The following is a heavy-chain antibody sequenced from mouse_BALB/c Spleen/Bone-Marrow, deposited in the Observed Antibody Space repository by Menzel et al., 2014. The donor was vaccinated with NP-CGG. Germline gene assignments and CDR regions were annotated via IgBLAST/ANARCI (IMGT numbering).Heavy chain of an antibody. D-gene: IGHD3-1*01. CDR3: TTLARNKFDY. Sequence: VQLQQSGTVLARPGAAVKMSCTASGYTFSNYWMHWVKQRPGQGLEWIGTIYPGNSDTTYNQKFKGKATLTAVTSTSTAYMELSSLTNEDSAFYYCTTLARNKFDYWGQGTTLTVSS. CDR1: GYTFSNYW. J-gene: IGHJ2*01. V-gene: IGHV1-5*01. CDR2: IYPGNSDT.